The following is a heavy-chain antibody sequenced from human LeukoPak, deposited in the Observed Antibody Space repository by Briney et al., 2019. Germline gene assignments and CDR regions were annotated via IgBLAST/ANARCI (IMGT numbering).Heavy chain of an antibody. Sequence: GGSLRLSCAASGFTFSNYWMHWVRQAPGKGLVWVSRIYNDGSSTSYADSVKGRFTISRDNAKSTLYLQMNSLRADDTAVFYCARVRGGSGRSYAADTFDIWGQGTMVTVSS. V-gene: IGHV3-74*01. CDR1: GFTFSNYW. CDR2: IYNDGSST. J-gene: IGHJ3*02. D-gene: IGHD1-26*01. CDR3: ARVRGGSGRSYAADTFDI.